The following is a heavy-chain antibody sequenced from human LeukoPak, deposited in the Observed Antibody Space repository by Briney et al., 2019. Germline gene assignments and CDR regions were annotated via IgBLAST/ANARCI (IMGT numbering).Heavy chain of an antibody. CDR2: IRSKANSYAT. V-gene: IGHV3-73*01. D-gene: IGHD3-16*01. CDR3: TRHLVNYYYYYMDV. CDR1: GFTFSGSA. Sequence: GRSLRLSCAASGFTFSGSAMHWVHQASGKGLEWVGRIRSKANSYATAYAASVKGRFTISRDDSKNTAYLQMNSLKTEDTAVYYCTRHLVNYYYYYMDVWGKGTTVTVS. J-gene: IGHJ6*03.